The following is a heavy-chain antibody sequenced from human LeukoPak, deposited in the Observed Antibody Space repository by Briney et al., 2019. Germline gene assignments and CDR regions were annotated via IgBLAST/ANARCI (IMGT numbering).Heavy chain of an antibody. D-gene: IGHD6-13*01. CDR3: ARDPSYLAAGTH. Sequence: PSETLSLTCAVSGAPISSNNWWWSWVRQPPGKGLEWIGEIYHSGSTNYNPSLKSRVTMSVDKSKSQFSLKLSSVTAADTAVYYCARDPSYLAAGTHWGQGTLVTVSS. CDR1: GAPISSNNW. CDR2: IYHSGST. J-gene: IGHJ4*02. V-gene: IGHV4-4*02.